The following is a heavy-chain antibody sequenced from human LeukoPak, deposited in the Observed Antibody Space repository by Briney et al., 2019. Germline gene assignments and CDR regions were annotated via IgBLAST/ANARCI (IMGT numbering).Heavy chain of an antibody. J-gene: IGHJ4*02. CDR2: INPSNGDT. D-gene: IGHD6-19*01. CDR1: GYTFSGYY. CDR3: ARVGSSGWYVHPTLDY. V-gene: IGHV1-2*02. Sequence: ASVKVSCKASGYTFSGYYIHWVRQAPGQGLEWMALINPSNGDTNYAQKFQGRVTMTRDTSISTAYMELTRLISDDTALYYCARVGSSGWYVHPTLDYWGQGTLVTVSS.